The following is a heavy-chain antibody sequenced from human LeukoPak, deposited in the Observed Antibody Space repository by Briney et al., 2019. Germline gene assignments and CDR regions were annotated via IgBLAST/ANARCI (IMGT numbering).Heavy chain of an antibody. V-gene: IGHV3-23*01. J-gene: IGHJ4*02. CDR1: GFTFSSYA. CDR2: ISGSGGST. Sequence: GGSLRLSCAASGFTFSSYAMSWVRQAPGKGLEWVSAISGSGGSTYYADSVKGRFTISRDNSKNTLYLQMNSLRAEDTAVYYCAKGGQVEIAAAGPPFFDYWGQGTLVTVSS. D-gene: IGHD6-13*01. CDR3: AKGGQVEIAAAGPPFFDY.